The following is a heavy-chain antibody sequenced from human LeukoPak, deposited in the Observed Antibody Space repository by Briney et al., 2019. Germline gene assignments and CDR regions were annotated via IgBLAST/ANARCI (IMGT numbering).Heavy chain of an antibody. CDR3: ARFVGDDAFDI. V-gene: IGHV4-59*01. CDR2: IDYSGST. Sequence: PSETLSLTCTVSGGSISSYYWSWIRQPPGKGLVWIGYIDYSGSTNYNPSLRSLVTISVDTSKNQFSLKLSSVTAADTAVYYCARFVGDDAFDIWGQGTMVTVSS. J-gene: IGHJ3*02. CDR1: GGSISSYY. D-gene: IGHD2-15*01.